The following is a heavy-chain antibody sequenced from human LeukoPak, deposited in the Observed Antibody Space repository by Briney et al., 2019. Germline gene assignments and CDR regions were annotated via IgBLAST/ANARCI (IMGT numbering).Heavy chain of an antibody. D-gene: IGHD3-16*01. Sequence: GGSLRLSCAASGFTFSDYSMNWVRQAPGKGLEWVSYISSSSSSIYYADSAKGRFTISRDNAKNSLDLQMNSLRAEDTAVYYCARVGLYDYWGQGTLVTVSS. CDR1: GFTFSDYS. V-gene: IGHV3-48*01. J-gene: IGHJ4*02. CDR3: ARVGLYDY. CDR2: ISSSSSSI.